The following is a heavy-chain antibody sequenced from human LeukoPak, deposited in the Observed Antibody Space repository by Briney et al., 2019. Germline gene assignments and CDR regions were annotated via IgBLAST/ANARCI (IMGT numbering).Heavy chain of an antibody. CDR3: ARRLGASQPYFDF. Sequence: GESLKISCMASGYRFTSYRIGWARHMPGKGLECMGIIHPGDSDTKYSPSFQGQVTTSADKSISTAFLQLSGLKASDTAMYYCARRLGASQPYFDFWGQGALVTVSS. CDR2: IHPGDSDT. J-gene: IGHJ4*02. D-gene: IGHD1-26*01. V-gene: IGHV5-51*01. CDR1: GYRFTSYR.